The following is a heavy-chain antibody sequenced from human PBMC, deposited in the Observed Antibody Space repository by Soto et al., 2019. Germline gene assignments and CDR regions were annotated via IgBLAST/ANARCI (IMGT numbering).Heavy chain of an antibody. J-gene: IGHJ5*02. CDR1: CVSISSGYF. V-gene: IGHV4-38-2*02. CDR3: ARDRSGYYWFDP. CDR2: IYHSGTT. Sequence: PSETLSLTCAVSCVSISSGYFWGWIRQPPGKGPEWLGSIYHSGTTYYNPSVKGRVTISVDTSKNQFSLKMSSVTAADTAVYYCARDRSGYYWFDPWGQGTLVTVSS. D-gene: IGHD3-22*01.